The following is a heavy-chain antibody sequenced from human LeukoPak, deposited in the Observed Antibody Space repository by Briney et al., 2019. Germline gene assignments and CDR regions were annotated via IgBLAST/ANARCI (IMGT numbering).Heavy chain of an antibody. CDR1: GGSISSSSYY. Sequence: SEALSLTCTVSGGSISSSSYYWGWIRQPPGKGLEWIGSIYYSGSTYYNPSLKSRVTISVDTSKNQFSLKLSSVTAADTAVNYCARPFLGYCSGGSCYPEDAFDIWGQGTMVTVSS. V-gene: IGHV4-39*01. D-gene: IGHD2-15*01. J-gene: IGHJ3*02. CDR3: ARPFLGYCSGGSCYPEDAFDI. CDR2: IYYSGST.